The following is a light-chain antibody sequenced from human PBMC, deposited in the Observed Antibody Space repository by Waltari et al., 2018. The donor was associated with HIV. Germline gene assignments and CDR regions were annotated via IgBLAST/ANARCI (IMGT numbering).Light chain of an antibody. V-gene: IGKV4-1*01. CDR1: RSILYSSDNRNY. J-gene: IGKJ4*01. Sequence: DIVMTQSPDSLPVSLGERATINCTASRSILYSSDNRNYLAWYQQKPRRPPRLLISWASTRESGVPDRFSGSGSGTDFALTISRLQAEDVAVYHCQQYLLSPPTFGGGTKVEIK. CDR2: WAS. CDR3: QQYLLSPPT.